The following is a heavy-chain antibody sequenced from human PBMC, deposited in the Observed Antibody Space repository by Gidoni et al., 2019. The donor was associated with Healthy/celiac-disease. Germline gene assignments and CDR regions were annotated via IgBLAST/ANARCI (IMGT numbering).Heavy chain of an antibody. V-gene: IGHV4-34*01. CDR2: INHSGST. Sequence: VQLQQWGAGLMKPSETLSLTCAVYGGSFSGYYWSWLRQPPGKGLGWIGEINHSGSTNYNPSLKSRITISVDTTKNQFSLKLSSVTAADTAVYYCARASERFGDDWFDPWGQGTLVTVSS. D-gene: IGHD3-10*01. J-gene: IGHJ5*02. CDR3: ARASERFGDDWFDP. CDR1: GGSFSGYY.